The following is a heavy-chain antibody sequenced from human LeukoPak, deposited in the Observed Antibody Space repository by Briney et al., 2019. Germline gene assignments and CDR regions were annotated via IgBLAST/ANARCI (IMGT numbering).Heavy chain of an antibody. CDR3: ARRLLAAAGTGWFDP. D-gene: IGHD6-13*01. CDR2: ISAYNGNT. V-gene: IGHV1-18*01. CDR1: GYTFTSYG. J-gene: IGHJ5*02. Sequence: GASVKVSCKASGYTFTSYGISWVRQAPGQGLEWMGWISAYNGNTNYAQKPQGRVTMTTDTSTSTAYMELRSLRSDDTAVYYCARRLLAAAGTGWFDPWGQGTLVTVSS.